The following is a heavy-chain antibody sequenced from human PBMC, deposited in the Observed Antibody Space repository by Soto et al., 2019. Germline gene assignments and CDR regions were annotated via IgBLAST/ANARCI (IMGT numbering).Heavy chain of an antibody. CDR1: GGSISSSSYY. CDR2: IYYSGST. CDR3: ARRERYYGSPGWFDP. D-gene: IGHD3-10*01. Sequence: SETLSLTCTVSGGSISSSSYYWGWIRQPPGKGLEWIGSIYYSGSTYYNPSLKSRVTITVDTAKNQFSLNLRSVTAADTAMYFCARRERYYGSPGWFDPWGPGTLVTVSS. V-gene: IGHV4-39*01. J-gene: IGHJ5*02.